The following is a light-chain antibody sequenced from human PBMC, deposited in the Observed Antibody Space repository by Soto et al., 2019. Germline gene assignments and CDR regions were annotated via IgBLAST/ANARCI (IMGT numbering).Light chain of an antibody. CDR1: RSIYNY. J-gene: IGKJ4*01. CDR3: QQSYSTPLT. V-gene: IGKV1-39*01. Sequence: IPMTQSPSSLSASVGDRVTITCRASRSIYNYLHWYQQKPGKAPNLLIYAASTLQSGVPSRFSGSGSGTDFTLTISGLQPDDFATYYCQQSYSTPLTFGGGTKVEIK. CDR2: AAS.